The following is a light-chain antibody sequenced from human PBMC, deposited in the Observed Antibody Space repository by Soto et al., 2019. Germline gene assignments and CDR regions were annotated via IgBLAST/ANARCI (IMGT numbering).Light chain of an antibody. J-gene: IGKJ5*01. V-gene: IGKV2-30*01. CDR1: QSVVYSDGNTY. Sequence: AVMTPSPLSLAVTLGQPASISCRYSQSVVYSDGNTYLNWFQQRKGQSPRRLIYKISDRDSGVPDRFRGSGSGTDFTLKISRVEAEDFGVYYCMQDTHWPITFGQGTRLEIK. CDR3: MQDTHWPIT. CDR2: KIS.